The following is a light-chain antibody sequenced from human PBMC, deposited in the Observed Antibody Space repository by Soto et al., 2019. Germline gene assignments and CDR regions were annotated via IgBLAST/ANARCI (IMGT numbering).Light chain of an antibody. CDR3: QQYYSTPIT. CDR1: QSVLYSSNNKNY. J-gene: IGKJ5*01. CDR2: LAS. Sequence: DIVMTQSPDSLAVSLGERATINCKSSQSVLYSSNNKNYLTWYQQKPGQPPKLLIYLASTRESGVPDRFSGSGSGTDFTLTISSLQAEDVAVYYCQQYYSTPITFGQGTRLDIK. V-gene: IGKV4-1*01.